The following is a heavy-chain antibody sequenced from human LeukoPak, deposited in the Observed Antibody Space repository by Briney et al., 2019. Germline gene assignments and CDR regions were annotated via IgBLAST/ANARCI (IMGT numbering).Heavy chain of an antibody. D-gene: IGHD5-12*01. CDR1: GGSISSGGYY. J-gene: IGHJ4*02. CDR2: IYYSGST. V-gene: IGHV4-31*03. Sequence: SETLSLTCTVSGGSISSGGYYWRWIRQHPGKGLEWIGYIYYSGSTYYNPSLKSRVTISVDTSKNQFSLKLSSVTAADTAVYYCARGLGGVATPNEVDYWGQGTLVTVSS. CDR3: ARGLGGVATPNEVDY.